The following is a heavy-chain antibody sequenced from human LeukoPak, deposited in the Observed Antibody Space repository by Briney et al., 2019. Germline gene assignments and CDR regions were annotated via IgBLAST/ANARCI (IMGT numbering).Heavy chain of an antibody. CDR2: IYHSGST. J-gene: IGHJ6*04. CDR1: GGSISSSNW. V-gene: IGHV4-4*02. Sequence: SETLSLTCAVSGGSISSSNWWSWVRQPPGKGLEWIGEIYHSGSTNYNPSLKSRVTISVDKSKNQFSLKLSSVTAADTAVYYCARGRVRGAIITPYYYYGMDVWGKGTTVTVSS. D-gene: IGHD3-10*01. CDR3: ARGRVRGAIITPYYYYGMDV.